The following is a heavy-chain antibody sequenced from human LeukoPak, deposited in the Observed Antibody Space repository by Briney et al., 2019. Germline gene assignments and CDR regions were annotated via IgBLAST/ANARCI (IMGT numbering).Heavy chain of an antibody. Sequence: PGGSLRLSCAASGFTFSSDARSWVRQAPGEGLEWVSAISGSGGSTYYADSVKGRFTISRDNSKNTLYLQMNSLRAEDTAVYYCAATMVRGVPGAFDIWGQGTMVTVSS. CDR3: AATMVRGVPGAFDI. V-gene: IGHV3-23*01. J-gene: IGHJ3*02. D-gene: IGHD3-10*01. CDR1: GFTFSSDA. CDR2: ISGSGGST.